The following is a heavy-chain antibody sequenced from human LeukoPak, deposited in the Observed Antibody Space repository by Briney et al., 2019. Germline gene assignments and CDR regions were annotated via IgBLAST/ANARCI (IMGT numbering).Heavy chain of an antibody. CDR1: GFTFSTYW. CDR3: MMSLTAHYYYGLDV. CDR2: IKQDGSEQ. Sequence: GASVRLSCAASGFTFSTYWMSWVRQAPGKGMEWVANIKQDGSEQYYVNSVKGRFTISRDNAKNSLYLQMNSLRVEDTAVYHCMMSLTAHYYYGLDVWGQGTTVT. D-gene: IGHD2-21*02. J-gene: IGHJ6*02. V-gene: IGHV3-7*02.